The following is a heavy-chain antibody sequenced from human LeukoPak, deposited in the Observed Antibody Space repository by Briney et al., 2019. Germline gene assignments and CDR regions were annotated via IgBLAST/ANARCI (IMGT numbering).Heavy chain of an antibody. CDR3: ARDTNNGLDV. Sequence: GGSLRLSCAGSGFIFSSYAMSWVRQAPGKGLEWVSHISSSGRLMQYADSVKGRFTITRDNAQNFMSLQMNSLKPEDTAVYYCARDTNNGLDVWGRGTTVTVSS. CDR2: ISSSGRLM. CDR1: GFIFSSYA. D-gene: IGHD1-20*01. V-gene: IGHV3-48*03. J-gene: IGHJ6*02.